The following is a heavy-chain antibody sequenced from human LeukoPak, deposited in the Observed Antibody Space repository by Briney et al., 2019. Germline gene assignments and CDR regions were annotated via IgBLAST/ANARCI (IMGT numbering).Heavy chain of an antibody. CDR2: ISYDGSNT. J-gene: IGHJ6*02. V-gene: IGHV3-30-3*01. CDR3: ARVTYYAPGYGMDV. Sequence: PGRSLRLSCAASGFTFISYAMHWVRQAPGRGLEWLAVISYDGSNTYYADSVKGRFTISRDNSKHTLYLQMNSLRPEDTAVYYCARVTYYAPGYGMDVWGQGTTVTVSS. D-gene: IGHD2-2*01. CDR1: GFTFISYA.